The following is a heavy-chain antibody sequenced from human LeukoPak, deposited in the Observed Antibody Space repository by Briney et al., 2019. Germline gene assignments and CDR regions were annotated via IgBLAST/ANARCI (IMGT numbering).Heavy chain of an antibody. J-gene: IGHJ4*02. CDR1: GFTFSSYA. CDR3: AKDLPVDDSSGYSASTFDY. CDR2: ISGSGGST. Sequence: GGSLRLSCAASGFTFSSYAMSWVRQAPGKGLEWVSAISGSGGSTYYADSVKGRFTISRDNSKNTLYLQMNSLRAEDTAVYYCAKDLPVDDSSGYSASTFDYWGQGTLVTVSS. D-gene: IGHD3-22*01. V-gene: IGHV3-23*01.